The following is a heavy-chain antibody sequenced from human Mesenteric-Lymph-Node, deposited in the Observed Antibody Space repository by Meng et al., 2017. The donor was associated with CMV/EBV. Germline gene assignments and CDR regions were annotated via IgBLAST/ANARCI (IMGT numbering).Heavy chain of an antibody. D-gene: IGHD1-26*01. V-gene: IGHV3-73*01. Sequence: GESLKISCAASGFTFSNYWMHWVRQASGKGLEWVGRIRSKAKSYATAYAASVQGRFTISRDDSKNTAYLQMNSLKTEDTAVYYCTNGGKYYEYYFDYWGQGTLFTVSS. CDR3: TNGGKYYEYYFDY. CDR1: GFTFSNYW. J-gene: IGHJ4*02. CDR2: IRSKAKSYAT.